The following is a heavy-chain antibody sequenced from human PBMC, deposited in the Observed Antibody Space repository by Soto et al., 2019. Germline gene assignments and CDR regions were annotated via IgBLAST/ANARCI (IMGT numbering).Heavy chain of an antibody. Sequence: EVQLVESGGGSVHPGGSLRLSCAASGFTFNSYWVHWVRQVPGKGLVWLSRINMDGTRTNYADSVKGRFAISRDNAKNTVYLQMNSLGVEDSAAYYCARGGLGSYLLDYWGQGTLVSVSS. CDR3: ARGGLGSYLLDY. D-gene: IGHD3-10*01. J-gene: IGHJ4*02. CDR1: GFTFNSYW. V-gene: IGHV3-74*01. CDR2: INMDGTRT.